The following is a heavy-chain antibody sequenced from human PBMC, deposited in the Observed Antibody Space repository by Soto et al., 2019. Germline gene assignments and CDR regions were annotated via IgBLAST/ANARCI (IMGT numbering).Heavy chain of an antibody. J-gene: IGHJ6*02. D-gene: IGHD5-18*01. CDR3: ARGGRIVDTGIGYYYYHAMDV. Sequence: ASVKVSCKASGYTFTSYYIHWVRQAPGQGLEWMGIFNPTGDTTSYAQKLQGRVTMTRDTSTGTAYMELGSLRSEDTAVYYCARGGRIVDTGIGYYYYHAMDVWGQGTTVTVSS. CDR1: GYTFTSYY. CDR2: FNPTGDTT. V-gene: IGHV1-46*01.